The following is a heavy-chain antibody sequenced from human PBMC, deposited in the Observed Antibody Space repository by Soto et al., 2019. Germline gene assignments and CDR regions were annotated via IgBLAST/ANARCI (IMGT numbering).Heavy chain of an antibody. D-gene: IGHD3-9*01. CDR3: ARDRPDILTGYTIDY. CDR2: ISAYNGNT. J-gene: IGHJ4*02. Sequence: ASVKVSCKASGYTFTSYGISWVRQAPGQGLEWMGWISAYNGNTNYAQKLQGRVTMTTDTSTSTAYMELRSLRSDDTAVYYCARDRPDILTGYTIDYWGQGTLVTVSS. CDR1: GYTFTSYG. V-gene: IGHV1-18*01.